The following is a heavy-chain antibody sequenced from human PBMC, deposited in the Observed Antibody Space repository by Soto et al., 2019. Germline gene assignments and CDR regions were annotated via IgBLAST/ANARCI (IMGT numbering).Heavy chain of an antibody. V-gene: IGHV1-69*13. CDR1: GGTFSSYA. CDR3: ARGTYNWNYEEYYYYYGMDV. D-gene: IGHD1-7*01. Sequence: SVKVSCKASGGTFSSYAISWVRQAPGQGLEWMGGIIPIFGTANYAQKFQGRVTITADESTSTAYMELSSLRSEDTAVYYCARGTYNWNYEEYYYYYGMDVWGQGTTVTVSS. CDR2: IIPIFGTA. J-gene: IGHJ6*02.